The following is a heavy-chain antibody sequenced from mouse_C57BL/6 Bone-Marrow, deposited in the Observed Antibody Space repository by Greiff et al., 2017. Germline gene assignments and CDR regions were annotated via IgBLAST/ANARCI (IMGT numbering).Heavy chain of an antibody. V-gene: IGHV1-59*01. D-gene: IGHD2-4*01. CDR2: IDPSDSYT. CDR1: GYTFTSYW. Sequence: QVQLQQPGAELVRPGTSVKLSCKASGYTFTSYWLHWVKQRPGQGLEWIGVIDPSDSYTNYNQKFKGKATLTVDTSSSTAYMQRSSLTSEDSAVYYCARYYDYDDDGDYWGQGTTLTVAS. J-gene: IGHJ2*01. CDR3: ARYYDYDDDGDY.